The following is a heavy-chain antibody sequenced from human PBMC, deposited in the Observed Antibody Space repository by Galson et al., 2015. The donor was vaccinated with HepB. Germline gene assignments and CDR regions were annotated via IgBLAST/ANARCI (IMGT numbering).Heavy chain of an antibody. CDR2: ISYDGSNK. CDR1: GFTFSSSG. J-gene: IGHJ4*02. CDR3: AKDIFFTIQGTVDY. V-gene: IGHV3-30*18. Sequence: SLRLSCAASGFTFSSSGMHWVRQAPGKGLEWVAVISYDGSNKYYADSVKGRFTISRDNSKNTLYLQMNSLRAEDTAVYYSAKDIFFTIQGTVDYWGQGTLVTVSS. D-gene: IGHD3-3*01.